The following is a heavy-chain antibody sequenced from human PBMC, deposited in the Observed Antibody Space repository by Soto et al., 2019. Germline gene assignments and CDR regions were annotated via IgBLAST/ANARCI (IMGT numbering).Heavy chain of an antibody. CDR2: IGHSGSAI. Sequence: QVQLVESGGGLVKPGGSLRLSCAASGFTFSDYYMTWIRQAPGKGLDWVAYIGHSGSAIYYADSVKGRFTISRDDAKNSLSLQMISLRAEDTAVYYRARGSGALDVWGQGTTVTVSS. CDR1: GFTFSDYY. D-gene: IGHD3-10*01. J-gene: IGHJ6*02. V-gene: IGHV3-11*01. CDR3: ARGSGALDV.